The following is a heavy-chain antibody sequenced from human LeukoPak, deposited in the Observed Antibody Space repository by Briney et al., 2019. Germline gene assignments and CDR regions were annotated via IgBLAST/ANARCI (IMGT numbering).Heavy chain of an antibody. Sequence: SETLSLTCAVYGGSFSGYYWSWIRQPPGKGLEWIGEINHSGSTNYNPSLKSRVTISVDTSKNQFSLKLSSVTAADTAVYYCARFDKNYDCSGYFTYWGQGTLVTVSS. CDR2: INHSGST. D-gene: IGHD3-22*01. CDR1: GGSFSGYY. V-gene: IGHV4-34*01. J-gene: IGHJ4*02. CDR3: ARFDKNYDCSGYFTY.